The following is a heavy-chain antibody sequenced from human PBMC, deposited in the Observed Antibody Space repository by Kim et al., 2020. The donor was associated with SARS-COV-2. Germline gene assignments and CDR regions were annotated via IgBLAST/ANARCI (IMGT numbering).Heavy chain of an antibody. Sequence: SETLSLTCAVYGGSFSGYYWSWIRQPPGKGLEWIGEINHSGSTNYNPSLKSRVTISVDTSKNQFSLKLSSVTAADTAVYYCARNYYYDSSGYYGYWGQGT. CDR1: GGSFSGYY. D-gene: IGHD3-22*01. J-gene: IGHJ4*02. CDR2: INHSGST. CDR3: ARNYYYDSSGYYGY. V-gene: IGHV4-34*01.